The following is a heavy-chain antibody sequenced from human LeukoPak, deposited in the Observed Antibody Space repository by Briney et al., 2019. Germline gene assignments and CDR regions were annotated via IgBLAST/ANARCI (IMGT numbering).Heavy chain of an antibody. CDR1: GFTFDDYA. CDR2: ISWNSGSI. CDR3: ASAYYHYYFDY. D-gene: IGHD3-22*01. Sequence: PGRSLRLSCAASGFTFDDYAMHWVRQAPGKGLEWVSGISWNSGSIGYADSVKGRFTISRDNAKNTLYLQMNSLRAEDSAVYYCASAYYHYYFDYWGQGTLVTVSS. J-gene: IGHJ4*02. V-gene: IGHV3-9*01.